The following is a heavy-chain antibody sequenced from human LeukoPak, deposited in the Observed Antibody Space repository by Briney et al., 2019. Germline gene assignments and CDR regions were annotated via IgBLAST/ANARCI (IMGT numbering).Heavy chain of an antibody. Sequence: LSLTCTVSGGSISSSSYYWGWIRPPPGKGLEWIGSIYYSGSTYYNPSLKSRVTISVDTSKNQFSLKLSSVSAADTAVYYCARDSQNYALDYWGQGTLVTVSS. CDR2: IYYSGST. V-gene: IGHV4-39*07. J-gene: IGHJ4*02. D-gene: IGHD1-7*01. CDR1: GGSISSSSYY. CDR3: ARDSQNYALDY.